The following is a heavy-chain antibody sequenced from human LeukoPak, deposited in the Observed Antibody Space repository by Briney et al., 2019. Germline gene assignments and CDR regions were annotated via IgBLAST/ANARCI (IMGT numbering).Heavy chain of an antibody. Sequence: SETLSLTCSVSGGSITSSSYYWVWIRQPPGRGLEWIGSIYYTGSTYYNPSLKSRLTMSIDTSKNQFSLRLSSVTAADTAVYYCAXDNVFYRSSGFLRNDAFDIWGQGTMVTVSS. CDR3: AXDNVFYRSSGFLRNDAFDI. CDR2: IYYTGST. V-gene: IGHV4-39*07. CDR1: GGSITSSSYY. D-gene: IGHD3-22*01. J-gene: IGHJ3*02.